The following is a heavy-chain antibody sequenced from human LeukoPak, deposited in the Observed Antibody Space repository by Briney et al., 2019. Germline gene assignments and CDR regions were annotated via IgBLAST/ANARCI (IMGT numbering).Heavy chain of an antibody. V-gene: IGHV4-30-2*01. CDR2: IYHSGST. CDR1: GGSISSGGYS. J-gene: IGHJ2*01. CDR3: ARVSGIPYWYFDL. D-gene: IGHD1-26*01. Sequence: SETLSLTCAVSGGSISSGGYSWSWIRQPPGKGLEWIGYIYHSGSTYYNPSLKSRVTISVDRSKNQFSLKLSSVTAADTAVYYCARVSGIPYWYFDLWGRGTLVTVSS.